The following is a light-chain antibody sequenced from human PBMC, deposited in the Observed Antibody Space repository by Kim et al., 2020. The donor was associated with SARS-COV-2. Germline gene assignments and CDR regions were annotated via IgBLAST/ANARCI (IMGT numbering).Light chain of an antibody. V-gene: IGLV1-44*01. J-gene: IGLJ3*02. CDR3: AAWDDSLNGWV. Sequence: GQRVTISCSGSSPNIGRNSVNWYQQLPGTAPKLLIYSNNQRPSGVPDRFSGSKSGTSASLAISGLQSEDEADYYCAAWDDSLNGWVFGGGTQLTVL. CDR2: SNN. CDR1: SPNIGRNS.